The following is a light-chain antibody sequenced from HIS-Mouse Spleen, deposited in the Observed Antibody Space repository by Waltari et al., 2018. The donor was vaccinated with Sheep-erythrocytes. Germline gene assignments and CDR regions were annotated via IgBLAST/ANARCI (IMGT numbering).Light chain of an antibody. CDR1: KLGDKY. CDR2: KDS. J-gene: IGLJ1*01. Sequence: SYELTQPPSVSVSPGQTASITCSGDKLGDKYACWYQQKPGQSPVLVIYKDSKRPSGIPWRFSGSNSGNTATLTISGTQAMDEADYYCQAWDSSTYVFGTGTKVTVL. CDR3: QAWDSSTYV. V-gene: IGLV3-1*01.